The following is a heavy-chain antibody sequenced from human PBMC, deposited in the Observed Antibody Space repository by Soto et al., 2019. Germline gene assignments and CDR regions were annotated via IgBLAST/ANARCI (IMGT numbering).Heavy chain of an antibody. CDR2: ISGSGRTI. CDR1: GIVFSDYL. J-gene: IGHJ5*02. CDR3: ARLPFPWGWFDP. Sequence: QVQLVESGGGLVKPGGSLRLSCAASGIVFSDYLSWVRQAPGKGLEWLSYISGSGRTIYSADSVKGRFTISRDNATNSLYLQMNNVRTEDTAVYYCARLPFPWGWFDPWGQGTLVTVSP. V-gene: IGHV3-11*01. D-gene: IGHD3-16*01.